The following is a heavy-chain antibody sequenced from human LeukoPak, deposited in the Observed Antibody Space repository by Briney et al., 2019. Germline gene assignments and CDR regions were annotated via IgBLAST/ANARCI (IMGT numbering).Heavy chain of an antibody. Sequence: GGSLRLSCAASGFPFSAYSMNWVRQAPGKGLEWISYIGISSGNTKYADSVKGRFTISGDNAKNSLYLQMNSLRVEDTAIYYCVRDHNYAFDNWGQGTLVTVSS. J-gene: IGHJ4*02. D-gene: IGHD1-1*01. CDR1: GFPFSAYS. CDR2: IGISSGNT. V-gene: IGHV3-11*06. CDR3: VRDHNYAFDN.